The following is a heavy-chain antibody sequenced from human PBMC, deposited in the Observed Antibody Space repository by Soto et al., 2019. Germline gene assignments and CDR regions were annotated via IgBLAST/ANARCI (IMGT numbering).Heavy chain of an antibody. CDR3: ATHGWDL. V-gene: IGHV3-23*01. J-gene: IGHJ5*02. D-gene: IGHD6-19*01. CDR1: GFTFSRSD. Sequence: EVQLLESGGGLVQPGGSLRLSCAASGFTFSRSDMSWVRQAPGKGLEWVSAINGGRTFYGDSVEGRFTVSRDDSKDTLYLQMNSLRVDDTAIYYCATHGWDLWGQRTLVTVSS. CDR2: INGGRT.